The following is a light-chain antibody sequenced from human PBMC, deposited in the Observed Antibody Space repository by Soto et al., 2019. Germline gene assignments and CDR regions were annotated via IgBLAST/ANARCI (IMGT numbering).Light chain of an antibody. CDR2: EVS. J-gene: IGLJ2*01. V-gene: IGLV2-14*03. Sequence: QSVLTQPASVSGSPGQSITISCTGTSSDVGSYNYVSWYQQHPGKAPKLMIYEVSDRPSGVSNRFSGSKSGNTASLTISGLQAEDEADYYCSSSATSRDVVLGGGTK. CDR1: SSDVGSYNY. CDR3: SSSATSRDVV.